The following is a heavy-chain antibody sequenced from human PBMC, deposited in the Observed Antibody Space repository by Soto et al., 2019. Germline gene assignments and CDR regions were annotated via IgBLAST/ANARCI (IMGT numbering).Heavy chain of an antibody. CDR3: ASQGELRDDYIDGDWFDP. V-gene: IGHV3-33*01. CDR2: IWYDGSNK. D-gene: IGHD4-4*01. CDR1: GFTFSSYG. Sequence: GGSLRLSCAASGFTFSSYGMHWVRQAPGKGLEWVAVIWYDGSNKYYADSVKGRFTISRDNSKNTLYLQMNSLRAEDTAVYYCASQGELRDDYIDGDWFDPWGQGTLVTVSS. J-gene: IGHJ5*02.